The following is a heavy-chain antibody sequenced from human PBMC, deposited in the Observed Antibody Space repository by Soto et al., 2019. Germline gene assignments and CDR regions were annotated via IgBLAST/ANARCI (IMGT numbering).Heavy chain of an antibody. CDR1: GGTFSSYT. V-gene: IGHV1-69*04. CDR3: AREDNREYSSSYFDY. Sequence: SVKVSCKASGGTFSSYTISWVRQAPGQGLEWMGRIIPILGIANYAQKFQGRVTITADKSTSTAYMELSSLRSEDTAVYYCAREDNREYSSSYFDYWGQGTLVTVSS. J-gene: IGHJ4*02. CDR2: IIPILGIA. D-gene: IGHD6-6*01.